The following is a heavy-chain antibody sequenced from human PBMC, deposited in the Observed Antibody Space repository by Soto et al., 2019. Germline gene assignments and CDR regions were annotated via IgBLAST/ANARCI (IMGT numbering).Heavy chain of an antibody. CDR3: ARGFQSGALWLDP. V-gene: IGHV4-59*01. CDR1: GGSISSYY. Sequence: SETLSLTCTVSGGSISSYYWSWIRQPPGKGLEWIGYIYYSGSTNYNPSLKSRVTISVDTSKNQFSLKLSSVTAADTAVYYCARGFQSGALWLDPWGQGTLVTVSS. CDR2: IYYSGST. J-gene: IGHJ5*02.